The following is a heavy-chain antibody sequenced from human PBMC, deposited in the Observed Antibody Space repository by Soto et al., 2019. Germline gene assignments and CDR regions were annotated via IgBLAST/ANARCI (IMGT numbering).Heavy chain of an antibody. CDR3: AKREDSSRFGGLDI. V-gene: IGHV4-39*01. D-gene: IGHD3-3*01. Sequence: PSETLSLTCTVSGGSITSGGYFWDWIRQPPGKGLEWIGTVHSTGGTYYSPSLRSRVPISVDTSKNLFSLKMTSASATDTAVYFCAKREDSSRFGGLDIWGKGPAVTVS. CDR1: GGSITSGGYF. CDR2: VHSTGGT. J-gene: IGHJ6*04.